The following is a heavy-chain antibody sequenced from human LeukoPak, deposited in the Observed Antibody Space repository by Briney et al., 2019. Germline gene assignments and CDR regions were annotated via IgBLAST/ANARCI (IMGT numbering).Heavy chain of an antibody. CDR1: GGSFSGYY. CDR2: INHSGST. Sequence: SETLSLTCAVYGGSFSGYYWSWIRQPPGKGLEWIGEINHSGSTNYNPSLKGRVTISVDTSKNQFSLKLSSVTAADTAVYYCARSYQLGSYGWFDHWGQGTLVTVSS. J-gene: IGHJ5*02. CDR3: ARSYQLGSYGWFDH. V-gene: IGHV4-34*01. D-gene: IGHD2-2*01.